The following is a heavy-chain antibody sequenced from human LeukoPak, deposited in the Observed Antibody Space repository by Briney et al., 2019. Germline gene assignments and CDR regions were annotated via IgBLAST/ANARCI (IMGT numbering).Heavy chain of an antibody. CDR2: ISESGSGT. D-gene: IGHD3-3*01. Sequence: PGGSLRLPCEASGSTFNTCAMSWVRQAPGKGLEWVSAISESGSGTYYADSVKGRCTISRDNSKNTLYPQMNSLRVDDTVLYYCSKGVFGVNRAFDYWGQGTLVTVSS. CDR1: GSTFNTCA. CDR3: SKGVFGVNRAFDY. V-gene: IGHV3-23*01. J-gene: IGHJ4*02.